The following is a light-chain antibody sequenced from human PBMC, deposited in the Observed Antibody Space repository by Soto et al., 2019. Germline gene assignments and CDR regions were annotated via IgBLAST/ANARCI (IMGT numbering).Light chain of an antibody. CDR3: QQTFSAPSIT. J-gene: IGKJ5*01. CDR2: AAS. Sequence: TQLTQSPSSLSASVGDRVTITCRASQGIRSYLAWYQQKPGKAPKLLIYAASTLESGVPSRFSGSGSGTDFTLTISSLHPEDVATYYCQQTFSAPSITFGQGTRLEIK. CDR1: QGIRSY. V-gene: IGKV1-9*01.